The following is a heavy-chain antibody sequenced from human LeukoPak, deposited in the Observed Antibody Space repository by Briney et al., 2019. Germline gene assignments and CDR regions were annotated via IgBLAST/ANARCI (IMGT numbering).Heavy chain of an antibody. CDR1: GLTFSNAW. D-gene: IGHD3-16*01. V-gene: IGHV3-15*01. CDR2: IKRKTDGETT. CDR3: ATASSGLFY. J-gene: IGHJ4*02. Sequence: PGGSLRLSCAASGLTFSNAWMSWVRQAPGEGLEWVGRIKRKTDGETTEYVAPVKGRFTISRDDSKNTLYLQMNSHKTEDTGVYYCATASSGLFYWGQGTLVTVSS.